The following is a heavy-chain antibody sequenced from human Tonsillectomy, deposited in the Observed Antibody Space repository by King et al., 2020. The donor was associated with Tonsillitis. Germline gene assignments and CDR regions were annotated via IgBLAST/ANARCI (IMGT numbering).Heavy chain of an antibody. V-gene: IGHV3-66*01. J-gene: IGHJ6*02. Sequence: VQLVESGGGLVQPGGSLRLSCAASGFTVSSNYMSWVRQAPGKGLEWVSVIYSGGSTYYAESVKGRFTISRDNSNNTLFLQMNSLRAEDTAVYYCARGMVTPYVGYYYGMDVWGQGTTVTVSS. CDR3: ARGMVTPYVGYYYGMDV. CDR1: GFTVSSNY. D-gene: IGHD5-18*01. CDR2: IYSGGST.